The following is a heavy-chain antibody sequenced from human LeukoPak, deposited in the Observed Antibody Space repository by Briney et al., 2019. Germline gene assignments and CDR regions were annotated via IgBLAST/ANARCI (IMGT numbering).Heavy chain of an antibody. Sequence: GASVKVSCKASGYTFTSYDINWVRQATGRGLEWMGWMNPNSGNTGSAQKFQGRVTITRNTSISTAYMEPSSLRSEDTGVYYCARAPASGYALDYWGQGTLVTVSS. J-gene: IGHJ4*02. CDR3: ARAPASGYALDY. CDR1: GYTFTSYD. D-gene: IGHD3-22*01. V-gene: IGHV1-8*03. CDR2: MNPNSGNT.